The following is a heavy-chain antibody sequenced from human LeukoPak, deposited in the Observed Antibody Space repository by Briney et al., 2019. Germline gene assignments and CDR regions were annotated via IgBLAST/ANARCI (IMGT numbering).Heavy chain of an antibody. V-gene: IGHV1-18*01. D-gene: IGHD2-2*02. Sequence: ASVKVSCKASGYTFTSYGISWVRQAPGQGLERMGWISAYNGNTNYAQKLQGRVTMTTDTSTSTAYMELRSLRSDDTAVYYCARGVQNDIVVVPAAIQAASRRSYYYYYMDVWGKGTTVTVSS. CDR1: GYTFTSYG. CDR3: ARGVQNDIVVVPAAIQAASRRSYYYYYMDV. J-gene: IGHJ6*03. CDR2: ISAYNGNT.